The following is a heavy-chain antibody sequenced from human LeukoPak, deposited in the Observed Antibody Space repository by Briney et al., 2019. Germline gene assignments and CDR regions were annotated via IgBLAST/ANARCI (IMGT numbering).Heavy chain of an antibody. Sequence: GESLKISCKGSGYSFPTYWIGWVRQMPGKGLEWMGIIYPGDSDTKYSPSLQGQVIISVDESISTAYLQWSSLKASDTAMYYCVRTCDRSGHYYPDYWGQGTLVTVSS. CDR1: GYSFPTYW. D-gene: IGHD3-22*01. CDR2: IYPGDSDT. V-gene: IGHV5-51*01. CDR3: VRTCDRSGHYYPDY. J-gene: IGHJ4*02.